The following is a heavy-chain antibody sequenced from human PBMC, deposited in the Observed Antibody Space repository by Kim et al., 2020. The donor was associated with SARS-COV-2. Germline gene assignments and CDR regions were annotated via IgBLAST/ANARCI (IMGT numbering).Heavy chain of an antibody. J-gene: IGHJ6*02. CDR3: ARDRDGYSYGSSGMDV. D-gene: IGHD5-18*01. V-gene: IGHV3-30*07. Sequence: VNGRFTISRDNSKNTVYLQMNSLRAEDTAVYYCARDRDGYSYGSSGMDVWGQGTTVTVSS.